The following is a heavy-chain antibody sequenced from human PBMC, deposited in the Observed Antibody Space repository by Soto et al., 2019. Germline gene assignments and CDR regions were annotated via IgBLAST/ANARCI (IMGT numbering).Heavy chain of an antibody. Sequence: GASVKVSCKASGGTFSSYAISWVRQAPGQGLEWMGGIIPIFGTANYAQKFQGRVTITADESTSTAYMELSSLRSEDTAVYYCARGWRCSGGSCYPLDGYNWIDPWGQGTLVTVSS. CDR1: GGTFSSYA. J-gene: IGHJ5*02. V-gene: IGHV1-69*13. CDR3: ARGWRCSGGSCYPLDGYNWIDP. D-gene: IGHD2-15*01. CDR2: IIPIFGTA.